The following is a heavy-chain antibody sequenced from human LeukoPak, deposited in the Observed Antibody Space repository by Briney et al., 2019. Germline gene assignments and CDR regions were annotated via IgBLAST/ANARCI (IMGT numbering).Heavy chain of an antibody. V-gene: IGHV4-59*01. CDR1: GGSFSGYY. D-gene: IGHD6-13*01. CDR2: IYYSGST. CDR3: ARVSSSWYGFDY. Sequence: PSETLSLTCAVYGGSFSGYYWSWIRQPPGKGLEWIGYIYYSGSTNYNPSLKSRVTISVDTSKNQFSLKLSSVTAADTAVYYCARVSSSWYGFDYWGQGTLVTVSS. J-gene: IGHJ4*02.